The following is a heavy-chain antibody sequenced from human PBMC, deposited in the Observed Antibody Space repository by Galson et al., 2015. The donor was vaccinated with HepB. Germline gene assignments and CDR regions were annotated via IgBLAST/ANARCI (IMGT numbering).Heavy chain of an antibody. CDR1: GFTFSSYS. CDR3: ARKVPSNYVDY. CDR2: ISSSSNYI. V-gene: IGHV3-21*01. Sequence: SLRLSCATSGFTFSSYSMIWVRRAPGKGLEWVSSISSSSNYIYYSDSVKGRFTISRDNAKNSLYLQMNSLRAEDTAVYYCARKVPSNYVDYWGQGTLVTVSS. J-gene: IGHJ4*02. D-gene: IGHD4-11*01.